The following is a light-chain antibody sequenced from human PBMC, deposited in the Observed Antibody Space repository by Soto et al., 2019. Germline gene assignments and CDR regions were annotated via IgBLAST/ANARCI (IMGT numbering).Light chain of an antibody. CDR2: AAS. J-gene: IGKJ4*01. CDR1: ESISSTN. Sequence: PVERATLSCRVSESISSTNLGWYQQKPGQAPRLLIYAASSRATGIPVRFSGSGSGTDFTLTISSLQSEDFAVYYCQQYNNWPLTFGGGTKVDIK. CDR3: QQYNNWPLT. V-gene: IGKV3D-15*01.